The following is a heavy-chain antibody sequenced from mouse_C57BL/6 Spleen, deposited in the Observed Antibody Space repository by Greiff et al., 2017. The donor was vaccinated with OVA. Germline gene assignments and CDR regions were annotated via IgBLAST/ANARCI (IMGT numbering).Heavy chain of an antibody. CDR2: IYPGDGDT. J-gene: IGHJ1*03. D-gene: IGHD2-14*01. V-gene: IGHV1-80*01. Sequence: VQLVESGAELVKPGASVKISCKASGYAFSSYWMNWVKQRPGKGLEWIGQIYPGDGDTNYNGKFKGKATLTADKSSSTAYMQLSSLTSEDSAVYFCARQGTGEGRYFDVWCTGTTVTVSS. CDR1: GYAFSSYW. CDR3: ARQGTGEGRYFDV.